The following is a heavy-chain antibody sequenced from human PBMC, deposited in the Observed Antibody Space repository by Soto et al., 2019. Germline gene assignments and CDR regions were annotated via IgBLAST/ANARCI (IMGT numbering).Heavy chain of an antibody. CDR3: ARGRDNCTTTSCYAPARFPYAMDV. D-gene: IGHD2-2*01. V-gene: IGHV1-8*01. CDR1: GYTFTNYD. Sequence: ASVKVSCKTSGYTFTNYDINWVRQAAGQGLEGMGWINPDGDNTSYEQKFQGGVTMTRDTSISTAYMELNSLRSEDTAVYYCARGRDNCTTTSCYAPARFPYAMDVWGQGTAVTVSS. J-gene: IGHJ6*02. CDR2: INPDGDNT.